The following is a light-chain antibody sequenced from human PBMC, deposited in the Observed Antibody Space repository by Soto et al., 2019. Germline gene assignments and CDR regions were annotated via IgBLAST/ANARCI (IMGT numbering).Light chain of an antibody. Sequence: QSVLTLPPSVSGAPGQRVTISCTGSSSNIGAGYDVHWYQQHPGKAPKLMIYEVNKRPSGVPDRFSGSKSGNTASLTVSGLQAEDEADYYCSSYAGSSKVFGTGTKVTVL. CDR1: SSNIGAGYD. J-gene: IGLJ1*01. V-gene: IGLV1-40*01. CDR3: SSYAGSSKV. CDR2: EVN.